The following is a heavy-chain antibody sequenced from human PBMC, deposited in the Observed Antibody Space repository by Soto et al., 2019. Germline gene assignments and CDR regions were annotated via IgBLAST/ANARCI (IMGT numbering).Heavy chain of an antibody. CDR2: IIPIFGTA. D-gene: IGHD3-22*01. V-gene: IGHV1-69*13. CDR1: GGTFSSYS. CDR3: ATEYSSSPPYYTIGY. Sequence: SSVKVSCKASGGTFSSYSISWVRQAPGQGLEWMGGIIPIFGTANYAQKFQGRVTITADESTSTAYMELSSLRSEDTAVYYCATEYSSSPPYYTIGYWGQGNLVTVPS. J-gene: IGHJ4*02.